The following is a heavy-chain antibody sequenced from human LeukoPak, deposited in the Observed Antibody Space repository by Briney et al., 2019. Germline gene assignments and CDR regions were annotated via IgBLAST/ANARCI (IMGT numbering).Heavy chain of an antibody. V-gene: IGHV4-4*07. Sequence: SETLSLTCTVSGDSISSYYWSWIRQPAGGGLEWVGRIYTTVSTNYNPSLNSRVTMSLDTSKNQFSLNLTSVTAADTAVYYCAREGGYYDLLTGYPYNYYGLDVWGTGTTVTVSS. CDR2: IYTTVST. D-gene: IGHD3-9*01. J-gene: IGHJ6*04. CDR3: AREGGYYDLLTGYPYNYYGLDV. CDR1: GDSISSYY.